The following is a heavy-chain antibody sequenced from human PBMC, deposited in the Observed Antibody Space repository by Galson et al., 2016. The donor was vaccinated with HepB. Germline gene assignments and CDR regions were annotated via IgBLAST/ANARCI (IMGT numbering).Heavy chain of an antibody. Sequence: SLRLSCAASGFTFSNAWMSWARQAPGKGLEWVGRIKRQTDGGTTDCAAPVKGRFTISRDDSENTLYLQMNSLKNEDTAVYYCLGNLFSHYGFDIWGQGTMVTVSS. CDR1: GFTFSNAW. D-gene: IGHD2-21*01. V-gene: IGHV3-15*01. J-gene: IGHJ3*02. CDR2: IKRQTDGGTT. CDR3: LGNLFSHYGFDI.